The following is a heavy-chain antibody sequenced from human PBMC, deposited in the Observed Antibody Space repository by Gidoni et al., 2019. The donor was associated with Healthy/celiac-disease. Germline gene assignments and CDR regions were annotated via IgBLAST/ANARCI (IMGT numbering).Heavy chain of an antibody. Sequence: VPLIESGGGRVKPGGSVRLACADSRFTFSSYAMHWVRQAPGKGLEWVAVISYDGSNKYYADSVKGRFTISRDNSKNTLYLQMNSLRAEDTAVYYCSRDFIRITMVREGGMDVWGQGTTVTVSS. CDR3: SRDFIRITMVREGGMDV. J-gene: IGHJ6*02. CDR1: RFTFSSYA. V-gene: IGHV3-30*04. D-gene: IGHD3-10*01. CDR2: ISYDGSNK.